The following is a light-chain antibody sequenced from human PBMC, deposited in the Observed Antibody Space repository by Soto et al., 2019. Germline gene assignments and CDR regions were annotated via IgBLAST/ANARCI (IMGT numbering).Light chain of an antibody. CDR2: DAS. J-gene: IGKJ1*01. CDR1: QSISSY. CDR3: QQSYSSPPT. Sequence: DIQMTQSPSSLSASVGDRVTITCRASQSISSYLNWYQQKPEKAPKLLIYDASSLESGVPSRFSGSGYGTEFTLTISSLQPEDFATYYCQQSYSSPPTFGQGTKVDIK. V-gene: IGKV1-39*01.